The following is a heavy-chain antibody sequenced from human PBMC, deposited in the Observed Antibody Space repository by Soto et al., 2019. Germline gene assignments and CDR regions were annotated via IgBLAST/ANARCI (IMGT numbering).Heavy chain of an antibody. D-gene: IGHD3-22*01. Sequence: GESLKISCKGYGFTFPRYWIGWVRQMPGTSLERIGIIYPGNSATRYNPSFQGQVTISADKSISTAYLQWSSLKASDTAMYYCARTTHNYDSSGYYPADAFDIWGQGTMVTVSS. J-gene: IGHJ3*02. CDR3: ARTTHNYDSSGYYPADAFDI. CDR1: GFTFPRYW. V-gene: IGHV5-51*01. CDR2: IYPGNSAT.